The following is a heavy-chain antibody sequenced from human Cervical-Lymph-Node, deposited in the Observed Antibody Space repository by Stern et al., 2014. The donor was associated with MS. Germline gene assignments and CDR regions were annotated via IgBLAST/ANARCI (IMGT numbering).Heavy chain of an antibody. D-gene: IGHD1-26*01. V-gene: IGHV1-69*12. CDR3: ARGELKEGLVRGMDV. Sequence: QVQLVQSGAEVKKPGSSVKVSCKASGGTFSSYAISWVRKAPGPRLEWLGGIIPIFGTANYAQKVQGRVTITEDESTSTAYMELSSLRSEDTAVYYCARGELKEGLVRGMDVWGQGTTVTVSS. CDR1: GGTFSSYA. J-gene: IGHJ6*02. CDR2: IIPIFGTA.